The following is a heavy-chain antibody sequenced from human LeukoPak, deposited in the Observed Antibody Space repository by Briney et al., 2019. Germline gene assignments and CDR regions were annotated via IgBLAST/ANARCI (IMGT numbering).Heavy chain of an antibody. Sequence: GGSLRLSCAASGFTFSSYAMSWVRQAPGKGLEWVSAISGSGGSTYYADSVKGRFTISRDNSKKTLYLQMNSLRAEDTAVYYCARSNWNYWFDPWGQGTLVTVSS. CDR2: ISGSGGST. CDR3: ARSNWNYWFDP. V-gene: IGHV3-23*01. D-gene: IGHD1-7*01. CDR1: GFTFSSYA. J-gene: IGHJ5*02.